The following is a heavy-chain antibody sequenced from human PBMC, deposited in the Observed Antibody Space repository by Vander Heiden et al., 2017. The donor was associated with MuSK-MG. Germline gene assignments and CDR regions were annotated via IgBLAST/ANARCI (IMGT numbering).Heavy chain of an antibody. Sequence: QLQLQEWGPGLVKPSETLSLTCTVSGGSSSSRGYYWGWILQPPGTGLEYTGSVYYRGATYYNPSLKSRVTISVDTSKNQFSLKLNSVTAADTAVYYCARDLGAVIISDAFDIWGQGTLVTVPS. CDR1: GGSSSSRGYY. CDR3: ARDLGAVIISDAFDI. CDR2: VYYRGAT. J-gene: IGHJ3*02. D-gene: IGHD3-3*01. V-gene: IGHV4-39*07.